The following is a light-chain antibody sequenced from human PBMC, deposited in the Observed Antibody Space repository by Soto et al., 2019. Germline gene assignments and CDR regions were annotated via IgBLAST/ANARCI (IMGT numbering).Light chain of an antibody. CDR2: DAS. CDR3: QQYGSSRT. J-gene: IGKJ1*01. Sequence: EIVMTQSPATLSVSPGERATLSCRASQSVSSYLAWYQQKPGQAPRLLIYDASNRATGIPARFSGSGSGTDFTLSISSLEPEDFAVYYCQQYGSSRTFGQGTKVDI. CDR1: QSVSSY. V-gene: IGKV3-11*01.